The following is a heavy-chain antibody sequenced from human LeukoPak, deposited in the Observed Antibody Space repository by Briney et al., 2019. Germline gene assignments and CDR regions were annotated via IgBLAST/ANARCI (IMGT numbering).Heavy chain of an antibody. J-gene: IGHJ5*02. D-gene: IGHD2-8*01. CDR2: IYHSGST. V-gene: IGHV4-38-2*02. Sequence: PSETLSLTCTVSGYSISSGYYWGWIRQPPGKGLEWIGRIYHSGSTYYNPSLKSRVTISVDTSKNQFSLKLSSVTAADTAVYYCARGPVGKLMISDWFDPWGQGTLVTVSS. CDR3: ARGPVGKLMISDWFDP. CDR1: GYSISSGYY.